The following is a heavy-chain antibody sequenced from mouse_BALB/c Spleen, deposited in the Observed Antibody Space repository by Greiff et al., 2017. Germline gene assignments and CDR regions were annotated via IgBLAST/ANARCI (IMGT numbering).Heavy chain of an antibody. Sequence: QVQLQQPGAELVKPGASVKLSCKASGYTFTSYWMHWVKQRPGQGLEWIGEINPSNGRTNYNEKFKSKATLTVDKSSSTAYMQLSSLTSEDSAVYYCARDYGNGFAYWGQGTLVTVSA. CDR1: GYTFTSYW. V-gene: IGHV1S81*02. D-gene: IGHD1-1*01. CDR3: ARDYGNGFAY. J-gene: IGHJ3*01. CDR2: INPSNGRT.